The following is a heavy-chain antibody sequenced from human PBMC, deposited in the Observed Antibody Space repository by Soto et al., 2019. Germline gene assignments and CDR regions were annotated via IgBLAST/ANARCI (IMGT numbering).Heavy chain of an antibody. Sequence: PSETLALTCTFSDGSISIYYWNWIRQPPGKGLEWIGYIYYSGSTNYNPSLKSRVTISVDTSKNQFSLKLSSVTAADTAVHYCARGYTVTTFDYWGQGTLVTVSS. CDR3: ARGYTVTTFDY. J-gene: IGHJ4*02. CDR1: DGSISIYY. D-gene: IGHD4-17*01. CDR2: IYYSGST. V-gene: IGHV4-59*01.